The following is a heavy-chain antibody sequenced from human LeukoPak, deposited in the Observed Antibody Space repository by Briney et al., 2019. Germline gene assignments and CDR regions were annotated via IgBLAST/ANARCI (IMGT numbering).Heavy chain of an antibody. D-gene: IGHD4-17*01. CDR3: AKDPNGDYVGAFDS. Sequence: GGSLRLSCAASAFRFSSFAMTWVRQAPGKGLEWVSGIHGNGETTYYADSVKGRFTISRDNSRELLYLQMNSLRVEDTAVYYCAKDPNGDYVGAFDSWGQGTMVTVSS. J-gene: IGHJ3*02. V-gene: IGHV3-23*01. CDR1: AFRFSSFA. CDR2: IHGNGETT.